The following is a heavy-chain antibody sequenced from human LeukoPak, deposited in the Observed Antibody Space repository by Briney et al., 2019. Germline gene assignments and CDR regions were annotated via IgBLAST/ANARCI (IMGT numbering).Heavy chain of an antibody. CDR3: ASLGYCSGGSCPRTGDFQH. D-gene: IGHD2-15*01. CDR1: GFTFSSYS. J-gene: IGHJ1*01. V-gene: IGHV3-21*01. Sequence: KSGGSLRLPCAASGFTFSSYSMNWVRQAPGKGLEWVSSISSSSSYIYYADSVKGRFTISRDNSKNTLYLQMSSLRAEDTAVYYCASLGYCSGGSCPRTGDFQHWGQGTLVTVSS. CDR2: ISSSSSYI.